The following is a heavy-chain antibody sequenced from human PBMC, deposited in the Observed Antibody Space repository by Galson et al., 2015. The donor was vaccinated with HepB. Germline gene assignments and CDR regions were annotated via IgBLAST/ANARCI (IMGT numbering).Heavy chain of an antibody. CDR3: ARGRYSGYSDY. CDR1: GGSFSGYY. J-gene: IGHJ4*01. Sequence: ETLSLTCTVYGGSFSGYYWNWIRQPPGKGLEWIGEINHTGSTHDNPSLKSRVTISVDTSKNQFSLKLTSVTAADTAVYYCARGRYSGYSDYWGQGTLVTVSS. D-gene: IGHD5-12*01. V-gene: IGHV4-34*01. CDR2: INHTGST.